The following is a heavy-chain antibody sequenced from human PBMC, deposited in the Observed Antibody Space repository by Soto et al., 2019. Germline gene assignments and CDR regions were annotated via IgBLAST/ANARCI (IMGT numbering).Heavy chain of an antibody. V-gene: IGHV4-4*02. CDR1: GGSISSSNW. CDR3: ALVPITMVRGPLGY. D-gene: IGHD3-10*01. Sequence: PSETLSLTCAVSGGSISSSNWWSWVRQPPGKGLEWIGEIYHSGSTNYNPSLKSRVTISVDKSKNQFSLKLSSVTAADTAVYYCALVPITMVRGPLGYWGQGTLVTVYS. CDR2: IYHSGST. J-gene: IGHJ4*02.